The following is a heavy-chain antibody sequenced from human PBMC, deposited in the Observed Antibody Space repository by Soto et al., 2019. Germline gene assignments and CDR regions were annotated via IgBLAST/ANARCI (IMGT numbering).Heavy chain of an antibody. CDR2: LYYSGST. V-gene: IGHV4-31*03. CDR3: ARVATGKYYYGMDV. J-gene: IGHJ6*02. CDR1: GGSISSGGYY. D-gene: IGHD5-12*01. Sequence: PSETLPLTCTVPGGSISSGGYYWSWISQHPGKGLEWIGYLYYSGSTYYNPSLKSRVTISVDTSKNQFSLNLSSVTAADTAVYYCARVATGKYYYGMDVWGQGTTVTVSS.